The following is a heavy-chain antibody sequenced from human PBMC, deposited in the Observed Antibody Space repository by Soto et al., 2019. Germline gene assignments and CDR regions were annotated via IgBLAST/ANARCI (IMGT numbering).Heavy chain of an antibody. Sequence: GGSLRLSCAASGFTFSSYGMHWVRQAPGKGLEWVAVIWYDGSNKYYADSVKGRFTISRDNSKNTLYLQMNSLRAEDTAVYYCAREHYYGSGSYQFGYWGQGTLVTVSS. CDR1: GFTFSSYG. V-gene: IGHV3-33*01. D-gene: IGHD3-10*01. CDR2: IWYDGSNK. CDR3: AREHYYGSGSYQFGY. J-gene: IGHJ4*02.